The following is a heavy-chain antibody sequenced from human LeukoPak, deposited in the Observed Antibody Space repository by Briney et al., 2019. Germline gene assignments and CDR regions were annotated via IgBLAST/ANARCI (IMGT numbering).Heavy chain of an antibody. CDR1: GFTFRNYA. CDR2: ISNDGSSN. V-gene: IGHV3-30-3*02. CDR3: AKCIVVVPAANSVGYYFDS. Sequence: PGGSLRLSCAASGFTFRNYAMHWVRQDPGKGREGGAVISNDGSSNYYADSVKCRFTISRDNSNHPLYLQMNSLRAEATAVYYCAKCIVVVPAANSVGYYFDSWGQGTLVTVSS. J-gene: IGHJ4*02. D-gene: IGHD2-2*01.